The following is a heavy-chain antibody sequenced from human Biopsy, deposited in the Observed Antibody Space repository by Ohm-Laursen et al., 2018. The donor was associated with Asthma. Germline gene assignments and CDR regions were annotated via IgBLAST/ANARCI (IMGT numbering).Heavy chain of an antibody. CDR3: AKNSRRGSHDPFDI. D-gene: IGHD1-26*01. J-gene: IGHJ3*02. CDR1: GFNFDDYG. CDR2: FSSNSISI. Sequence: SLRLSCAASGFNFDDYGMNWVRQGPGKGLEGVAGFSSNSISIAYADSVRGRFTISRDNAKTSLYLQMNSLRDGDTAVYFCAKNSRRGSHDPFDIWGQGTMVTVSS. V-gene: IGHV3-9*01.